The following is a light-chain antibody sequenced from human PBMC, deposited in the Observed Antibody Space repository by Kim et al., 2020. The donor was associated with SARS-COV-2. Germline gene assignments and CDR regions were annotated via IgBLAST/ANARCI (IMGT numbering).Light chain of an antibody. CDR3: QSYDSSLTAWV. V-gene: IGLV1-40*01. CDR2: SNT. Sequence: RVTLSCTGGRSKSGSGNDVHWYQHLPGTAPKVLIFSNTNRPSGVPDRFSGSKSGTSASLSIAGLQVEDEADYYCQSYDSSLTAWVFGEGTKVTVL. CDR1: RSKSGSGND. J-gene: IGLJ3*02.